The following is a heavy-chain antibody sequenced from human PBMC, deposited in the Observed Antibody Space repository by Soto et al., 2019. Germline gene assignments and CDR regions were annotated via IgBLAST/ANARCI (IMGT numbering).Heavy chain of an antibody. CDR3: ARGGGVGVAGSAAFDM. J-gene: IGHJ3*02. CDR1: GYPVTAYY. CDR2: INPATGAA. Sequence: QLHLVQSGAVVKKPGASVTVSCSASGYPVTAYYMHWVRQAPGRGLEWMGGINPATGAANYTQTFEGRVTMTRDTSTSRAFMELSCLTCEDKAVFYCARGGGVGVAGSAAFDMWGQGTLVTVSS. V-gene: IGHV1-2*02. D-gene: IGHD3-3*01.